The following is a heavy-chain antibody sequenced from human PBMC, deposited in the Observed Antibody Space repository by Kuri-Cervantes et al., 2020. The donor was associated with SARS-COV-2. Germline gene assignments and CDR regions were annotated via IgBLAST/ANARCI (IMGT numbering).Heavy chain of an antibody. D-gene: IGHD2-2*01. CDR1: GYTFTSYG. V-gene: IGHV1-69*13. CDR3: AREGCSSTSCYSAWFDP. J-gene: IGHJ5*02. CDR2: IIPIFGTA. Sequence: SVKVSCKASGYTFTSYGISWVRQAPGQGLEWMGGIIPIFGTANYAQKFQGRVTITPDESTSTAYMELSSLRSEDTAVYYCAREGCSSTSCYSAWFDPWGQGTLVTVSS.